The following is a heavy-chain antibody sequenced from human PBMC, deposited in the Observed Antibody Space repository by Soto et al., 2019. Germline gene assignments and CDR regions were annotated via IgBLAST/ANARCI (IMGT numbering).Heavy chain of an antibody. J-gene: IGHJ3*01. CDR1: GVPFDNYW. D-gene: IGHD2-15*01. CDR3: ASHHCRGGSCYGGAVFAL. Sequence: GGFRILPCAASGVPFDNYWMRWVRHVTGKGLVWVSRINSDGTSTTYADSVKGRFTISRDNAKNTLYLQMNSLRAEDTAVYYCASHHCRGGSCYGGAVFALWGHGTMVTVSS. CDR2: INSDGTST. V-gene: IGHV3-74*01.